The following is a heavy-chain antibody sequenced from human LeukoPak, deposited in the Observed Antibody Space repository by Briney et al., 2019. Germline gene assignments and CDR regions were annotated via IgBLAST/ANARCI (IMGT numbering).Heavy chain of an antibody. J-gene: IGHJ4*02. Sequence: ASVKVSCKASGYTFTGYYMHWVRQAPGQGLEWMGWINPNSGGTNYPQKFQGRVTMTRDTSISTAYTELSRLRSDDAAVYYCARAAFPGSSWYGYYFDYWGQGTLVTVSS. CDR2: INPNSGGT. D-gene: IGHD6-13*01. V-gene: IGHV1-2*02. CDR3: ARAAFPGSSWYGYYFDY. CDR1: GYTFTGYY.